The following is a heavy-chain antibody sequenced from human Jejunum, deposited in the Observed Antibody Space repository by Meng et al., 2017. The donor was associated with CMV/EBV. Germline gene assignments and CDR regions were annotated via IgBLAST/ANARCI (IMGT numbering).Heavy chain of an antibody. V-gene: IGHV1-69*12. CDR1: GGSVNNYA. J-gene: IGHJ4*02. D-gene: IGHD5-24*01. CDR3: ARGFLNGYQPFDY. CDR2: IIAIFKTP. Sequence: QVQLMQSGAEGEEPGXSMKVSCKSSGGSVNNYAFNWVRQAPGQGLEWVWGIIAIFKTPNYAQKFQGRLTITADESTGTSYMELTSLTSEDTAVYYCARGFLNGYQPFDYWGQGTLVTVSS.